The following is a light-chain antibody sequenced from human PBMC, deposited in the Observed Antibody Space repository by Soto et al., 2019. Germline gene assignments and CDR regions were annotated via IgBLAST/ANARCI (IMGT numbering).Light chain of an antibody. CDR2: DAS. CDR3: QQYNSFPLT. CDR1: HNINRG. V-gene: IGKV1-5*01. J-gene: IGKJ4*01. Sequence: IQGTNSAFIMSASVGDRGSITCRASHNINRGLAWYQQKPGKAPKFLIYDASRLESGVPSRFGGSGSGTEFTLTISSLQPDDFATYYCQQYNSFPLTFGGGTKVDI.